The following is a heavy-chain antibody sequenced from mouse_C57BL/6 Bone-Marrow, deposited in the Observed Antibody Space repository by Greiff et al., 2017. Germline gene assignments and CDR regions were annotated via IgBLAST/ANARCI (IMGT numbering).Heavy chain of an antibody. D-gene: IGHD1-1*01. CDR2: INPSTGGT. Sequence: VQLQQSGPELVKPGASVKISCKASGYSFTGYYMNWVQQSPEKSLEWIGEINPSTGGTTYNQKFKAKATLTVDKSSSTAYMQLKSLTSEDSADYYCARGGVTTGVAHYFDDWGQGTTLTVAS. CDR3: ARGGVTTGVAHYFDD. V-gene: IGHV1-42*01. J-gene: IGHJ2*01. CDR1: GYSFTGYY.